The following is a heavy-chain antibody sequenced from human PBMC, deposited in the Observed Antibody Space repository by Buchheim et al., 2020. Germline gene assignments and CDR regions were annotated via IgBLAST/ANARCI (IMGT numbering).Heavy chain of an antibody. Sequence: QVQLVQSGAEVKKPGASVKVSCKASGYTFTSYDINWVRQATGQGLEWMGWMNPNSGNTGYAQKFQGRVTMTRNTSISTVYMELSSLRSEDTAVYYCAREVLTTMVRGVMDYYYYGMDVWGQGTT. J-gene: IGHJ6*02. CDR3: AREVLTTMVRGVMDYYYYGMDV. D-gene: IGHD3-10*01. V-gene: IGHV1-8*01. CDR1: GYTFTSYD. CDR2: MNPNSGNT.